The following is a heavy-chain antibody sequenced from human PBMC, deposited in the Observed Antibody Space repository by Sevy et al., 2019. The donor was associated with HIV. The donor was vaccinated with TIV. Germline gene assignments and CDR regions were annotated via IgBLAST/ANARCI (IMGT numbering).Heavy chain of an antibody. Sequence: GGSLRLSCAASGFTFSDYYMNWIRQAPGKGLEWVSYISGSGTSRHYANFVKGRFTISRDNAKNSLYLQMDSLRAEDTAVYYCARDLPPSATTVAHFDYWGQGTLVTVSS. CDR3: ARDLPPSATTVAHFDY. CDR1: GFTFSDYY. CDR2: ISGSGTSR. D-gene: IGHD4-17*01. V-gene: IGHV3-11*04. J-gene: IGHJ4*02.